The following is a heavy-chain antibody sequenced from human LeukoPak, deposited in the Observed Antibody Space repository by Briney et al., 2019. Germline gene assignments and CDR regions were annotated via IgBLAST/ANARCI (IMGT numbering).Heavy chain of an antibody. V-gene: IGHV1-18*01. CDR1: GYTFTSYG. CDR2: ISAYNGNT. J-gene: IGHJ6*03. Sequence: GVSVKVSCKASGYTFTSYGISWVRQAPGQGLEWMGWISAYNGNTNYAQKLQGRVTMTTDTSTSTAYMELRSLRSDDTAVYYCARDVDTAMGYYYYYMDVWGKGTTVTVSS. CDR3: ARDVDTAMGYYYYYMDV. D-gene: IGHD5-18*01.